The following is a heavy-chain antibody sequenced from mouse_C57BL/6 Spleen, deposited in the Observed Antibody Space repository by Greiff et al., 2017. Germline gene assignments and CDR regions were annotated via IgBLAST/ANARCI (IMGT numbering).Heavy chain of an antibody. V-gene: IGHV1-53*01. D-gene: IGHD1-1*01. J-gene: IGHJ2*01. CDR3: ARAWGDYYAITYIGT. CDR2: INPSNGGT. CDR1: GYTFTSYW. Sequence: QVQLQQPGTELVKPGASVKLSCKASGYTFTSYWMHWVKQRPGQGLEWIGNINPSNGGTNYNEKFKSKATLTVDKSSSPAYMQLSTLTSEDSAVYNCARAWGDYYAITYIGTWGQNTPLSVSS.